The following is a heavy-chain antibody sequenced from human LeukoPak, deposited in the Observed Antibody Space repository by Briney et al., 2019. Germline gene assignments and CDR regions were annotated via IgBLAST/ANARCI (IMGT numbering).Heavy chain of an antibody. CDR3: ASQLYWNDDLQFDL. CDR2: MNPNSGNT. CDR1: GYTLTSYD. D-gene: IGHD1-1*01. V-gene: IGHV1-8*01. Sequence: ASVEVSCKASGYTLTSYDINWVRQATGQGLEWMGWMNPNSGNTGYAQKFQGRVTMTRNTSISTAYMELSSLRSEDTAVYYCASQLYWNDDLQFDLWGRGTLVTVSS. J-gene: IGHJ2*01.